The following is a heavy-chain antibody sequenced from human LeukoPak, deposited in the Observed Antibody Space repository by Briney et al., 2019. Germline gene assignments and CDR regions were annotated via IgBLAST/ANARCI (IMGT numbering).Heavy chain of an antibody. V-gene: IGHV1-2*02. CDR1: GYTFTDSY. CDR3: AREYSKTTVTTMGDY. J-gene: IGHJ4*02. Sequence: ASVKVSCKASGYTFTDSYMHWVRQAPGQGLEWMGWINPNTGGTNYAQKFQGRVTMTRDTSISTAYMELSRLRSDDTAVYYCAREYSKTTVTTMGDYWGQGTLVTVSS. D-gene: IGHD4-17*01. CDR2: INPNTGGT.